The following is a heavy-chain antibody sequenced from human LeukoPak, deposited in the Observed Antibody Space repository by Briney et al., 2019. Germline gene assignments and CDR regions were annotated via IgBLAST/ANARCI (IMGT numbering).Heavy chain of an antibody. CDR1: GFTFSSYG. Sequence: PGGSLRLSRAASGFTFSSYGMHWVRQAPGKGPEWVAFIQYDGSNEYYADSVKGRFTISRDNSKNTLYLQMTSLRAEDTALYYCAKDQFSTNRRRNYFHYWGQGTLVTVSS. CDR3: AKDQFSTNRRRNYFHY. V-gene: IGHV3-30*02. CDR2: IQYDGSNE. J-gene: IGHJ4*02. D-gene: IGHD1-14*01.